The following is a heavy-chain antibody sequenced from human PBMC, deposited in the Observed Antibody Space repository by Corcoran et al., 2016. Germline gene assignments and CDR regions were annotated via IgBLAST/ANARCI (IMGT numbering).Heavy chain of an antibody. Sequence: EVELVQSGAEVKEPGESLKISCKGSGYSFTSHWIAWVRQMPGKGLEWMGIIYPSDSDTRYSPSFQGQVTISADKSISTAYLQWGSLQASDTAMYYCAGFGGSSGWYGGLNYWGQGTLVTVPS. CDR1: GYSFTSHW. CDR2: IYPSDSDT. D-gene: IGHD6-19*01. V-gene: IGHV5-51*01. J-gene: IGHJ4*02. CDR3: AGFGGSSGWYGGLNY.